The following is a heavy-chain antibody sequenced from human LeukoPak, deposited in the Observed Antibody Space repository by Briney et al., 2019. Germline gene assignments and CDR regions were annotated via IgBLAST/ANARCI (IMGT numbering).Heavy chain of an antibody. D-gene: IGHD3-22*01. CDR1: GFTFNIYG. J-gene: IGHJ4*02. CDR3: ARHGHYFDSSGYYSIPDF. V-gene: IGHV3-33*01. CDR2: IWYDGSNQ. Sequence: GGSLRLSCAAFGFTFNIYGMHWVRQAPGKGLEWVAVIWYDGSNQYHADSVKGRFTISRDNSRNTLYLQMNSLRGEDTAVYYCARHGHYFDSSGYYSIPDFWGQGTLVTVSS.